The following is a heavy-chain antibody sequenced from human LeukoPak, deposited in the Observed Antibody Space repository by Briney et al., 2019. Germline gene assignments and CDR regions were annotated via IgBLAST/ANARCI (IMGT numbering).Heavy chain of an antibody. V-gene: IGHV1-3*01. CDR3: ARDYIAAAGYYYYMDV. J-gene: IGHJ6*03. Sequence: ASVKVSCKASGYTFTSYAMHWVRQAPGQRLEWMGWINAGNGNTKYSQEFQGRVTITRDTSISTAYMELSRLRSDDTAVYYCARDYIAAAGYYYYMDVWGKGTTVTISS. D-gene: IGHD6-13*01. CDR1: GYTFTSYA. CDR2: INAGNGNT.